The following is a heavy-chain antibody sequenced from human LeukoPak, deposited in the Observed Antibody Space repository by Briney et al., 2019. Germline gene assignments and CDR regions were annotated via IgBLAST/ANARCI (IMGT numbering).Heavy chain of an antibody. V-gene: IGHV3-30-3*01. D-gene: IGHD5-24*01. CDR1: GFTFSSYA. CDR3: ARDLPAMATIPGPIDY. J-gene: IGHJ4*02. Sequence: GGSLRLSCAASGFTFSSYAMHWVRQAPGKGLEWVAVISYDGSNKYYADSVKGRFTISRDNSKNTLYLQMNSLRAEDTAVYYCARDLPAMATIPGPIDYWGQGTLVTVSS. CDR2: ISYDGSNK.